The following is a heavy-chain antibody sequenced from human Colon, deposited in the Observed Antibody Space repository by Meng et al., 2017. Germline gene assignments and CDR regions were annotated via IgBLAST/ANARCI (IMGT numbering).Heavy chain of an antibody. Sequence: QGQLVQSWSELRKPGASVKVSCKASGYSFTTFGINWVRQAPGQGLEWLGWINTNTQEPTYAQGFTGRYAFSLDTSVSTAYLQISSLESEDTAVYYCARKASGYSYSTNWGQGTLVTVSS. V-gene: IGHV7-4-1*02. CDR1: GYSFTTFG. D-gene: IGHD3-22*01. CDR2: INTNTQEP. J-gene: IGHJ4*02. CDR3: ARKASGYSYSTN.